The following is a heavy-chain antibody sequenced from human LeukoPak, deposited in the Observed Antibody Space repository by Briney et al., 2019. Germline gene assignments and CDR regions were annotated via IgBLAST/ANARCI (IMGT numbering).Heavy chain of an antibody. CDR3: ARPGVGSGRYGAFDI. D-gene: IGHD5-18*01. Sequence: PSETLSLACTVSGVSISSNFWTWIRQPPGKGLEWIGYIYYSGSTNYNPSLESRVTMSVDTSKNQFSLKLRSVTAADTAVYYCARPGVGSGRYGAFDIWGQGTMVTVSS. J-gene: IGHJ3*02. CDR2: IYYSGST. V-gene: IGHV4-59*08. CDR1: GVSISSNF.